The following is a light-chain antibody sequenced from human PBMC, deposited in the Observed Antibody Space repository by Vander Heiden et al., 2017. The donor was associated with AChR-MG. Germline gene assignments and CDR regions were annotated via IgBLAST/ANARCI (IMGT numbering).Light chain of an antibody. V-gene: IGLV7-43*01. CDR3: LLLYGGVWV. J-gene: IGLJ3*02. Sequence: QTVVTQEPSLTVSPGGAVTLTCASSTGAVTSGHSPSWFQQKPGQAPRALIYFTSNKRSWTPARFSGSLLGGKAALTLSGVQPEDEADYYCLLLYGGVWVFGGGTKLTVL. CDR1: TGAVTSGHS. CDR2: FTS.